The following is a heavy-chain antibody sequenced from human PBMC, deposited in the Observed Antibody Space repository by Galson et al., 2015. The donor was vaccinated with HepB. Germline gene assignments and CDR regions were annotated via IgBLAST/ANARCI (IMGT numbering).Heavy chain of an antibody. CDR2: INSDGDS. D-gene: IGHD3-22*01. J-gene: IGHJ6*03. CDR1: GFSVRSNY. Sequence: SLRLSCAASGFSVRSNYMNWVRQAPGKGLEWVSVINSDGDSYYADSVKGRFTISRDTFKNTLSLQMNSLRPEDTAVYFCARAPGYYYYMDVWGKGTTVTVSS. CDR3: ARAPGYYYYMDV. V-gene: IGHV3-53*01.